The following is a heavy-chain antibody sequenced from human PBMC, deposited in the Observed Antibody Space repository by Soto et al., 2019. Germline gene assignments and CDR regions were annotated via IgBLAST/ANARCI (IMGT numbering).Heavy chain of an antibody. V-gene: IGHV1-3*01. CDR3: AARAYCGGDCYFDY. Sequence: ASVKVSCKASGYTFTSYAMHWVRQAPGQRLERIGWINVGNGNTKYSQKFQERVTITRDMSTSTAYMELSSLRSEDTAVYYCAARAYCGGDCYFDYWGQGTLVTVSS. CDR2: INVGNGNT. CDR1: GYTFTSYA. D-gene: IGHD2-21*02. J-gene: IGHJ4*02.